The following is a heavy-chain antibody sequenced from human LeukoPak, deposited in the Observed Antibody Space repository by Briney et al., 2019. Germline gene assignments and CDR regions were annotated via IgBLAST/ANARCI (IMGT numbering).Heavy chain of an antibody. Sequence: PSETLSLTCTVSGGSISSYYWSWIRQPPGKGLEWIGYIYYSGSTNYNPSLKSRVTISVDTSKNQFSLKLRSVTTADTAVYYCARYRPSESRSGEVTSLDYWGQGTLVTVSS. D-gene: IGHD3-3*01. J-gene: IGHJ4*02. CDR3: ARYRPSESRSGEVTSLDY. CDR2: IYYSGST. V-gene: IGHV4-59*01. CDR1: GGSISSYY.